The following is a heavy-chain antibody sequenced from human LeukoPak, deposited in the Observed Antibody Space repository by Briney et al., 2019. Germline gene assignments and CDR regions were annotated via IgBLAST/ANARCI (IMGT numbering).Heavy chain of an antibody. CDR1: GYTFTSYG. CDR3: ASNYDSSGYESADGAFDI. CDR2: ISACNGNT. D-gene: IGHD3-22*01. V-gene: IGHV1-18*01. Sequence: ASVKVSCKASGYTFTSYGISWVRQAPGQGLEWMGWISACNGNTNYAQKLQGRVTMTTDTSTSTAYMELRSLRSDDTAVYYCASNYDSSGYESADGAFDIWGQGTMVTVSS. J-gene: IGHJ3*02.